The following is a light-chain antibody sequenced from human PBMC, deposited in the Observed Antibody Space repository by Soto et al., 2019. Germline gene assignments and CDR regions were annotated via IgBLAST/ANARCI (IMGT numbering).Light chain of an antibody. V-gene: IGKV3-15*01. J-gene: IGKJ4*01. Sequence: EIVMTQSPVTLSVSPGERATLSCRASQSVSSNLAWYQRKPGQAPRLLIYGASTRATGIPARFSGSGSGTEFTLTISSLQSEDFAVYYCQQYNSWPLTFGGGTKVEIK. CDR2: GAS. CDR1: QSVSSN. CDR3: QQYNSWPLT.